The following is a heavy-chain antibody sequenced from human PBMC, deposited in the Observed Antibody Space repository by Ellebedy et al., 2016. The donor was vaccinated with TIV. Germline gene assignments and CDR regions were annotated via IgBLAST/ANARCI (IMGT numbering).Heavy chain of an antibody. V-gene: IGHV3-7*01. Sequence: GGSLRLSCATSGFTFSNYWMTWVRQAPGKGLEWVANIKQDGSEKYYVDSVKGRFSISRDNAKNSLYVQTNSLTDEDTAVYYCARDQWLGRAYYFDSWGQGTLVTVSS. CDR3: ARDQWLGRAYYFDS. J-gene: IGHJ4*02. CDR1: GFTFSNYW. D-gene: IGHD6-19*01. CDR2: IKQDGSEK.